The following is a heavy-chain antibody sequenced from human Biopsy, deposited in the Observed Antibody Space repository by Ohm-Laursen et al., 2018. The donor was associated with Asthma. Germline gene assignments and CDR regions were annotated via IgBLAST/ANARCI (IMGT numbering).Heavy chain of an antibody. D-gene: IGHD6-13*01. CDR3: ARGQKSAGDRWFDP. J-gene: IGHJ5*02. Sequence: ASVKVSCKAFGYTFIGCHIHWMRQAPGQGLEWMGRINPNSGGTNYAQKLQGRVTMTRDTSISTAYMEVSRLRSDDTAVYYCARGQKSAGDRWFDPWGQGTLVTVSS. CDR2: INPNSGGT. V-gene: IGHV1-2*06. CDR1: GYTFIGCH.